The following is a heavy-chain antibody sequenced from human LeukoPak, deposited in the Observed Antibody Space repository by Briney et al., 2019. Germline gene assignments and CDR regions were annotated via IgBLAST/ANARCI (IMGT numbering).Heavy chain of an antibody. CDR1: GFTFSSYA. Sequence: GGSLRLSCAASGFTFSSYAMSWVRQAPGKGLEWLSAISGSGGSTYYADSVKGRFTISRDNAKNSLYLQMNSLRAEDTALYYCAKSYYDFWSGPTNLDYWGQGTLVTVSS. CDR2: ISGSGGST. D-gene: IGHD3-3*01. V-gene: IGHV3-23*01. J-gene: IGHJ4*02. CDR3: AKSYYDFWSGPTNLDY.